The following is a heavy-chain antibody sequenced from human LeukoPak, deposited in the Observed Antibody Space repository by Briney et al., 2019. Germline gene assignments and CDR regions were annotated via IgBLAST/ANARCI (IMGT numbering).Heavy chain of an antibody. CDR3: ARDSPNMDV. J-gene: IGHJ6*03. CDR1: GGSFSGYY. Sequence: SETLSLTCAVYGGSFSGYYWSWIRQPPGKGLEWIGYIYYSGSTNYNPSLKSRVTISVDTSKNQFSLKLSSVTAADTAVYYCARDSPNMDVWGKGTTVTVSS. V-gene: IGHV4-59*01. CDR2: IYYSGST.